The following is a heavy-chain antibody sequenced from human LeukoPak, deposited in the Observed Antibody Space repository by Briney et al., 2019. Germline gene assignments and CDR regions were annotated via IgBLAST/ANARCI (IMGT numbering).Heavy chain of an antibody. CDR2: ISSSSSTI. CDR1: GFTFSSYS. V-gene: IGHV3-48*01. J-gene: IGHJ6*02. CDR3: AKDGGPDSSSWYREYYYGMDV. Sequence: GGSLRLSCAASGFTFSSYSMNWVRQAPGKGLEWVSYISSSSSTIYYADSVKGRFTISRDNSKNTLYLQMNSLRAEDTAVYYCAKDGGPDSSSWYREYYYGMDVWGQGTTVTVSS. D-gene: IGHD6-13*01.